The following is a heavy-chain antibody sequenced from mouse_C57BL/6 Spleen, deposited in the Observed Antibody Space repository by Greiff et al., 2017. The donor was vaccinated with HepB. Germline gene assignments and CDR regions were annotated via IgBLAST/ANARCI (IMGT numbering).Heavy chain of an antibody. CDR2: ISDGGSYT. Sequence: EVKLVESGGGLVKPGGSLKLSCAASGFTFSSYAMSWVRQTPEKRLEWVATISDGGSYTYYPDNVKGRFTISRDNAKNNLYLQMSHLKSEDTAMYYCARDRGTVHYFDYWGQGTTLTVSS. CDR1: GFTFSSYA. D-gene: IGHD2-14*01. J-gene: IGHJ2*01. CDR3: ARDRGTVHYFDY. V-gene: IGHV5-4*01.